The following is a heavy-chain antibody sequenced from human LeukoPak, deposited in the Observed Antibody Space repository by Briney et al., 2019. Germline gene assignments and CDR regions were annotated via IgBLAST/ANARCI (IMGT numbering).Heavy chain of an antibody. CDR1: GFTLSTYD. J-gene: IGHJ6*03. D-gene: IGHD6-6*01. CDR2: ISSSSSNI. V-gene: IGHV3-21*06. Sequence: GGSLRLSCATSGFTLSTYDMHWVRQASGKGLEWVSYISSSSSNIYDADSMKGRFTLSRDNTKNSLYLQMNSLRDEDTAVYYCARGGYSSSSYFYYYMDVWGKGTTVTVSS. CDR3: ARGGYSSSSYFYYYMDV.